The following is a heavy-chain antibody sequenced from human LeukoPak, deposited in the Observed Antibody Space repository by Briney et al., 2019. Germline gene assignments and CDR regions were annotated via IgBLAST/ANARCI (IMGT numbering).Heavy chain of an antibody. D-gene: IGHD6-19*01. V-gene: IGHV3-30*03. CDR3: ARGWYLFDY. Sequence: PGRSLRLSCAASGFTFSSYGMHWVRQAPGKGLEWVAVISYDGSNKYYADSVKGRFTISRDNSKNTLYLQMNSLRAEDTAVYYCARGWYLFDYWGQGTLVTVSS. J-gene: IGHJ4*02. CDR2: ISYDGSNK. CDR1: GFTFSSYG.